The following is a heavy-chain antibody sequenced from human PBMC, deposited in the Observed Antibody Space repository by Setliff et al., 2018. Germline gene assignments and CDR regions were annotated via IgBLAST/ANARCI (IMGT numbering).Heavy chain of an antibody. Sequence: ASVKVSCKASGYIFRDYYIHWVRQAPGQGLEWMGWINSNSGGREYAEAFQGRVTMTGDTSIRTAFMELSGLTSDDTAVYYCAGPFDVGPYPRPIDGLDLWGQGTRVTVSS. CDR2: INSNSGGR. CDR3: AGPFDVGPYPRPIDGLDL. J-gene: IGHJ3*01. D-gene: IGHD3-9*01. V-gene: IGHV1-2*02. CDR1: GYIFRDYY.